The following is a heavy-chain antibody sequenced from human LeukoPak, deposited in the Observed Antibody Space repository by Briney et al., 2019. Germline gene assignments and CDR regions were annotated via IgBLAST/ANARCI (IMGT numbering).Heavy chain of an antibody. V-gene: IGHV3-7*01. D-gene: IGHD5-12*01. CDR2: RKEDGGEQ. CDR3: AVGIGWLID. CDR1: EFTFSSYW. Sequence: GGSLRLSCAASEFTFSSYWMSWVRKAPGQGLEWVANRKEDGGEQYYADSVKGRFSISRDNANNSFYLQMNNLRAEDTAVYYCAVGIGWLIDWGQGTLVSVSS. J-gene: IGHJ4*02.